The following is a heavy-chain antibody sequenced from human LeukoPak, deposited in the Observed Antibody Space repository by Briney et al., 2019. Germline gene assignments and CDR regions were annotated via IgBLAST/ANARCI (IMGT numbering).Heavy chain of an antibody. CDR1: GFTFGSYA. Sequence: GGSLRLSCAASGFTFGSYAMTWVRQAPGKGLEWVSVISGIGVATYYADSVKGRFTISRDNSKNILYLQMNSLRVEDTAVYYCAQKGLRGVLWGQGTTVTVSS. J-gene: IGHJ6*01. D-gene: IGHD3-10*01. CDR2: ISGIGVAT. CDR3: AQKGLRGVL. V-gene: IGHV3-23*01.